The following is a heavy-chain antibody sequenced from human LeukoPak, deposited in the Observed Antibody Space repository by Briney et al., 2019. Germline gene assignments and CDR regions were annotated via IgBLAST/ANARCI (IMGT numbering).Heavy chain of an antibody. CDR2: IYTSGTI. Sequence: RASETLSFTCTVSAGSISSYYWTWVPQPAGKGLKGIGRIYTSGTINYNPSLKSRAIISVDKSKNQFCVQLTSVTAADTAVYYCARCQRGTGGANWLDPWGQGILVTVS. J-gene: IGHJ5*02. CDR3: ARCQRGTGGANWLDP. D-gene: IGHD3-10*01. V-gene: IGHV4-4*07. CDR1: AGSISSYY.